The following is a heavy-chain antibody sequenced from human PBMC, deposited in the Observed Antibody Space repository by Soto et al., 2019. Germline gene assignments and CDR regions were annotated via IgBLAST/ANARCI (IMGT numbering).Heavy chain of an antibody. CDR2: IYYSGST. CDR1: GGSISSYY. J-gene: IGHJ2*01. V-gene: IGHV4-59*08. CDR3: ARHPIVVVVAATHWYFAL. Sequence: QVQLQESGPGLVKPSETLSLTCTVSGGSISSYYWSWIRQPPGKGLEWIGYIYYSGSTNYNPSLKSRVTISVDTSKNQFSLKLSSVTAADTAVYYCARHPIVVVVAATHWYFALWGRGTLVTVSS. D-gene: IGHD2-15*01.